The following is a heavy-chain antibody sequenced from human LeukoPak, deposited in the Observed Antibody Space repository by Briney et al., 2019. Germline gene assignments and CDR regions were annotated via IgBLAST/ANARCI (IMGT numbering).Heavy chain of an antibody. V-gene: IGHV3-23*01. Sequence: GGSLRLSCAASGFTFSSYAMSWVRQAPGKGLEWVSAISGSGGSTHYADSVKGRLTISRDNAKNSLYLQMNSLRAEDTAVYYCARDYYDSSGYYYFDYWGQGTLVTVSS. D-gene: IGHD3-22*01. CDR2: ISGSGGST. CDR1: GFTFSSYA. CDR3: ARDYYDSSGYYYFDY. J-gene: IGHJ4*02.